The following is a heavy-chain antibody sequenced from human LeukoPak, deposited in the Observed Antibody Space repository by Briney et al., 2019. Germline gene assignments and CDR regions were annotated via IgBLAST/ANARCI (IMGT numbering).Heavy chain of an antibody. CDR2: IKQDGSEN. CDR3: ARGRETFDY. J-gene: IGHJ4*02. D-gene: IGHD5-24*01. V-gene: IGHV3-7*01. CDR1: GFPLSRYW. Sequence: GGSLRLFCAASGFPLSRYWMRWLRQAPGEGREWVANIKQDGSENYYVDSVKGRFTISSDNAKNSLYLQMNSLRAEDTAVYYCARGRETFDYWGQGTLVTVSS.